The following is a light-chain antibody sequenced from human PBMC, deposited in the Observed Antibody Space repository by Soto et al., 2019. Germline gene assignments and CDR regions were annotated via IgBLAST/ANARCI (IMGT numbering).Light chain of an antibody. CDR1: QSVSSY. Sequence: IVLTQSPATLSLSPGERATLSCRASQSVSSYLAWYQQKPGQAPRLLIYDASNRATGIPARFSGSGFGTDFTLTISSLEPEDFAVYYCQQRSNWPPWTFGQGTKVDIK. V-gene: IGKV3-11*01. CDR3: QQRSNWPPWT. CDR2: DAS. J-gene: IGKJ1*01.